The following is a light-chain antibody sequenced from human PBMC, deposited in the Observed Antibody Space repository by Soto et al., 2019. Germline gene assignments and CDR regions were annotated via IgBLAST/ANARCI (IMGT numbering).Light chain of an antibody. CDR2: DAS. Sequence: EIVLTQSPATLSLSPGERATLSCRASQSVTKYLAWYQQKPGRAPRLLIYDASNRATGIPARFSGSGSGTDFTLTISSLEPEDFVVYYCQQRSNWPRTFGQGTKVEIK. CDR1: QSVTKY. J-gene: IGKJ1*01. CDR3: QQRSNWPRT. V-gene: IGKV3-11*01.